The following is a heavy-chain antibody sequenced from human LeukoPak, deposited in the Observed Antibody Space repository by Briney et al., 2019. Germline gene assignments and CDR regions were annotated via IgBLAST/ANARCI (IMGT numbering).Heavy chain of an antibody. CDR1: GDSISSYY. D-gene: IGHD1-26*01. V-gene: IGHV4-59*01. CDR3: AGRSARYFDH. J-gene: IGHJ4*02. Sequence: PSETLSLTCTVSGDSISSYYWSWIWQPPGEGLQWIGYIFYSGSTNYNASLRSRVAISVDTSKNQFSLRLTSVTAADTAVYYCAGRSARYFDHWGQGALVTVSS. CDR2: IFYSGST.